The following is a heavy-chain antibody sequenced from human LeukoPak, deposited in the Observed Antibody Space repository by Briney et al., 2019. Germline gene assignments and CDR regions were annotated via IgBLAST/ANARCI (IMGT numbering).Heavy chain of an antibody. CDR1: GGTFSSYA. J-gene: IGHJ4*02. CDR2: IIPIFGTA. V-gene: IGHV1-69*06. Sequence: EASVKVSCKASGGTFSSYAISWVRQAPGQGLEWMGGIIPIFGTANYAQKFQGRVTITADKSTSTAYMELSSLRSEDTAVYYCARQEGLSGYDYDYWGQGTLVTVSS. D-gene: IGHD5-12*01. CDR3: ARQEGLSGYDYDY.